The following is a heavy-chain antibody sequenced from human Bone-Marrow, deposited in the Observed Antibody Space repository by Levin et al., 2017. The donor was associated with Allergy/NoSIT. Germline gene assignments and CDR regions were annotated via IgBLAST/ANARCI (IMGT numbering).Heavy chain of an antibody. Sequence: GGSLRLSCAASGFTFSDYYMTWIRQAPGKGLEWVSYISNGGSIISYADSVKGRFTMSRDNAKNSLYLQMDSLRAEDTAVYYCARDLWGLEISAPEEDGMDVWGQGTTVTVSS. CDR2: ISNGGSII. D-gene: IGHD1-1*01. CDR1: GFTFSDYY. CDR3: ARDLWGLEISAPEEDGMDV. J-gene: IGHJ6*02. V-gene: IGHV3-11*01.